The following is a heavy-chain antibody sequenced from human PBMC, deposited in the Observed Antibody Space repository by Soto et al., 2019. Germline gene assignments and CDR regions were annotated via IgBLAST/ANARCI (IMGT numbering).Heavy chain of an antibody. V-gene: IGHV5-51*01. Sequence: PGESLKISCKASGYTFTDAWVSWVRQMPGKGLEWMGIVYPGDSQTRYNPSFQGQITISADKSITTAYLQWTSLKASDSAMYYCARQKGYWGQGTLVTVSS. CDR2: VYPGDSQT. J-gene: IGHJ4*02. CDR1: GYTFTDAW. CDR3: ARQKGY.